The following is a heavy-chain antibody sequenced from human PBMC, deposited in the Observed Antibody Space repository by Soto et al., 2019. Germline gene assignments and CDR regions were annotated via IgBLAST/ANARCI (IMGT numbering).Heavy chain of an antibody. D-gene: IGHD6-19*01. CDR3: ARPYSSGWYGDLDY. CDR1: GFTFSSYA. Sequence: GGSLRLSCTASGFTFSSYAMHWVRQAPGKGLGWVAVISYDGSNKYYADSVKGRFTISRDNSKNTMYLQMNSLRVEDTAVYYCARPYSSGWYGDLDYWGQGTLVTVSS. CDR2: ISYDGSNK. J-gene: IGHJ4*02. V-gene: IGHV3-30-3*01.